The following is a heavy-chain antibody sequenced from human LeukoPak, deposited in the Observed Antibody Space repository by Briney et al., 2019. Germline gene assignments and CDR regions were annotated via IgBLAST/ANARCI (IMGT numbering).Heavy chain of an antibody. V-gene: IGHV3-21*01. CDR2: IRSSSSYI. CDR3: ARPGIAVAGEFFDY. Sequence: PGGSLRLSCAASGFTFSSYSMNWVRQAPGMGLEWVSFIRSSSSYIYYADSVKGRFTISRDNAKNSLYLQMNSLRAEDTAVYYCARPGIAVAGEFFDYWGQGTLVTVSS. CDR1: GFTFSSYS. D-gene: IGHD6-19*01. J-gene: IGHJ4*02.